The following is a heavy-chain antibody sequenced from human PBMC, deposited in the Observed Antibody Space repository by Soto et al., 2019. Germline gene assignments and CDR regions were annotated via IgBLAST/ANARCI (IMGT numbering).Heavy chain of an antibody. D-gene: IGHD3-16*01. CDR3: AHTWGLPFDY. CDR2: IYWNDDK. CDR1: GFSLRTTGVG. J-gene: IGHJ4*02. Sequence: QITLKESGPTLVKPTQTLTLTCTYSGFSLRTTGVGVGWIRQPPGKALEWLGIIYWNDDKRYSPSLESRFTLTSDISKSQVVLTMTNMDPVDTATYYCAHTWGLPFDYWGQGTLVIVSS. V-gene: IGHV2-5*01.